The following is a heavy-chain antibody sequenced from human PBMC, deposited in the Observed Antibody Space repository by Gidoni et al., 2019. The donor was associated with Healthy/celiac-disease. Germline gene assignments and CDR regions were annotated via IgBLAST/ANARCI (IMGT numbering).Heavy chain of an antibody. D-gene: IGHD2-21*02. CDR2: IYGGGST. V-gene: IGHV3-66*01. CDR1: GFTVSSNY. Sequence: EVQLVESGGGLVKPGGSLRLSCAAPGFTVSSNYRSWVRQAPGKGLEWVSVIYGGGSTYYADSVKGRFTISRDNSKNTLYLQMNSLRAEDTAVYYCARGTTAVTAIDYWGQGTLVTVSS. CDR3: ARGTTAVTAIDY. J-gene: IGHJ4*02.